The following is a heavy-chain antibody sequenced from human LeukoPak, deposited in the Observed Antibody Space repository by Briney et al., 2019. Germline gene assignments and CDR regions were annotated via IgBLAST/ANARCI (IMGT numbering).Heavy chain of an antibody. Sequence: GGSLRLSCAASGFTFSSYSMNWVRQAPGKGLEWVSSISSSSSYIYYADSVKGRFTISRDNAKNSLYLQMNSLRAGDTAVYYCARASEDTAMAPFDYWGQGTLVTVSS. D-gene: IGHD5-18*01. CDR1: GFTFSSYS. J-gene: IGHJ4*02. CDR2: ISSSSSYI. CDR3: ARASEDTAMAPFDY. V-gene: IGHV3-21*01.